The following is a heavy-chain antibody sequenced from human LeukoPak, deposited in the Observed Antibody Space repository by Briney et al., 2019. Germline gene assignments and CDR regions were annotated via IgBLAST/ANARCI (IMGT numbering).Heavy chain of an antibody. D-gene: IGHD6-13*01. J-gene: IGHJ5*02. CDR3: AGGIGYATSPADR. V-gene: IGHV4-59*01. CDR2: IHDTRGT. CDR1: GDSMKNYY. Sequence: SETLSLTCTVSGDSMKNYYWAWIRQPPGKGLEWIGYIHDTRGTNYNPYLKSRVTMSLDTSKNHFSLSLKSVTAADTAVYFCAGGIGYATSPADRLGQGTLVIVSS.